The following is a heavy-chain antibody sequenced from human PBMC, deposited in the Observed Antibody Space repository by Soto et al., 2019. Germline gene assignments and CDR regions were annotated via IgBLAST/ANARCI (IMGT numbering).Heavy chain of an antibody. CDR2: IKQDGSEK. J-gene: IGHJ4*01. Sequence: LRLSCAASGFTFSNYWMSWVRQAPGKGLEWVANIKQDGSEKYYVDSVKGRFTLSRDNAQNSLQLQMNSLRAEDTAXYFCARVAYGNGWIFDHWGQGTLVTVSS. D-gene: IGHD6-19*01. CDR1: GFTFSNYW. CDR3: ARVAYGNGWIFDH. V-gene: IGHV3-7*01.